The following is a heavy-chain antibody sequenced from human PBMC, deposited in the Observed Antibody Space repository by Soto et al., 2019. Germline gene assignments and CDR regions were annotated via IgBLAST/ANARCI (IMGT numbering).Heavy chain of an antibody. J-gene: IGHJ4*02. CDR2: INPNSGGT. V-gene: IGHV1-2*02. CDR1: GYTFTGYY. Sequence: ASVKVSCKASGYTFTGYYMHWVRQAPGQGLEWMGWINPNSGGTNYAQKFQGRVTMTRVTSISTAYMELSRLRSDDTAVYCCARVRDIVVVVAAFDYWGQGTLVTVSS. CDR3: ARVRDIVVVVAAFDY. D-gene: IGHD2-15*01.